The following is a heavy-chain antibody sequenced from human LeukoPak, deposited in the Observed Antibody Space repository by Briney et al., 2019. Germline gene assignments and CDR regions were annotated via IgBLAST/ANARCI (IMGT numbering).Heavy chain of an antibody. CDR2: IHHGGNT. J-gene: IGHJ3*01. CDR1: GDSITSVYY. D-gene: IGHD2-2*01. CDR3: ARDSTSWYNAFDV. Sequence: PSETLSLTCTVSGDSITSVYYWGWIRQSPGKGLECIGNIHHGGNTNYNPSLKSRVTLSLDKSKNQIYLEVTSVTAADTAVNYCARDSTSWYNAFDVWGRGTMVTVSS. V-gene: IGHV4-38-2*02.